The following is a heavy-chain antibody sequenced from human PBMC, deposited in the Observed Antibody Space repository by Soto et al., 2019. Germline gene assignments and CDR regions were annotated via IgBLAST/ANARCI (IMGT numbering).Heavy chain of an antibody. CDR3: ARATFIRKGYYDATDYYYSVY. J-gene: IGHJ4*02. Sequence: KTSETLSLTCAVSGGSLSRGGFSWSWIRQSPGKGLELIGYIYYSGDTYYNPSLKSRVTISVDRSKNEFSLRLSSVTAADTAVYYCARATFIRKGYYDATDYYYSVYSCPGTLVTGST. D-gene: IGHD3-22*01. V-gene: IGHV4-30-2*06. CDR2: IYYSGDT. CDR1: GGSLSRGGFS.